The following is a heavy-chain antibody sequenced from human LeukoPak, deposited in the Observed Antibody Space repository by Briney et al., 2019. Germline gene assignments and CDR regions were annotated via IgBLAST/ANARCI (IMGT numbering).Heavy chain of an antibody. D-gene: IGHD6-13*01. CDR3: ARDHSSSWFISYMDV. V-gene: IGHV7-4-1*02. Sequence: ASVKVSYKASGYTFTSYAMNWVRQAPGQGLEWMGWINTNTGNPTYAQGFTGRFVFSLDTSVSTAYLQISSLKAEDTAVYYCARDHSSSWFISYMDVWGKGTTVTVSS. CDR2: INTNTGNP. CDR1: GYTFTSYA. J-gene: IGHJ6*03.